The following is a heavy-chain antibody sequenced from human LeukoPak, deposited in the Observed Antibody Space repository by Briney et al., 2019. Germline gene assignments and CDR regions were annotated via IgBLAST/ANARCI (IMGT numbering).Heavy chain of an antibody. Sequence: GGSLRLSCAAPGFTFSTYWMTWVRQAPGKGLEWVANMKGDGSEIHYVDSVKGRFTISRDNAKNSLYLQMNYLRVEDTAVYYCARPAYTAAYDLWGQGTMVTVSS. CDR3: ARPAYTAAYDL. CDR2: MKGDGSEI. V-gene: IGHV3-7*01. D-gene: IGHD3-16*01. CDR1: GFTFSTYW. J-gene: IGHJ3*01.